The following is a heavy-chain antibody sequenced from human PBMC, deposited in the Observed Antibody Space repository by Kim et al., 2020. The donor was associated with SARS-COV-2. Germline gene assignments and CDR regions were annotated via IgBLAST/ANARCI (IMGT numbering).Heavy chain of an antibody. CDR1: GFTFSSYS. J-gene: IGHJ4*02. Sequence: GGSLRLSCAASGFTFSSYSMNWVRQAPGKGLEWVSSISSSSSYIYYADSVKGRFTISRDNAKNSLYLQMNSLRAEDTAVYYCARDTYVWGSYRPLYFDCWGQGTLVTVSS. D-gene: IGHD3-16*02. CDR2: ISSSSSYI. V-gene: IGHV3-21*01. CDR3: ARDTYVWGSYRPLYFDC.